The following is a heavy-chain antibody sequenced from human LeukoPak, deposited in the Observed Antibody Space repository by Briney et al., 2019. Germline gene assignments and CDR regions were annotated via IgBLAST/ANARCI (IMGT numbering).Heavy chain of an antibody. Sequence: NPSETLSLTCTVSGGSISNYYWSWIRQPPGKGLEWIAYINYSGYTDYNPSLKSRVTISVDTSKNHLSLNLNSVTAADTAVYYCARLNVLNNSVLHHFDRWGQGTLVTVFS. CDR2: INYSGYT. V-gene: IGHV4-59*08. CDR3: ARLNVLNNSVLHHFDR. D-gene: IGHD1/OR15-1a*01. J-gene: IGHJ4*02. CDR1: GGSISNYY.